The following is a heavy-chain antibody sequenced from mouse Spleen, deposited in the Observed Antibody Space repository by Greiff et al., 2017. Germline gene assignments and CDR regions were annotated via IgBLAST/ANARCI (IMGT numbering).Heavy chain of an antibody. CDR1: GYTFTSYW. CDR2: IDPTSGCT. V-gene: IGHV1-62-3*01. J-gene: IGHJ3*01. CDR3: ARAKAHGEFAG. Sequence: VQLQQPGAELVMPGASVKLSCKASGYTFTSYWMHWVKQRPGRGLEWIGRIDPTSGCTNYNEKFKSKATLTVDKPSSTAYMQLSSLTSEDSAVFDCARAKAHGEFAGWGEGTMVTVSA. D-gene: IGHD1-3*01.